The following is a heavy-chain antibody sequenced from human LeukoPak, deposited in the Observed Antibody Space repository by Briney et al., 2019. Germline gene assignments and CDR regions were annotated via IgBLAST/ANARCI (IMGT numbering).Heavy chain of an antibody. D-gene: IGHD5-18*01. V-gene: IGHV1-2*04. CDR1: GYTFTGYY. J-gene: IGHJ4*02. Sequence: ASVKVSCKASGYTFTGYYMHWVRQAPGQGLEWMGWINPNSGGTNYAQKFQGWVTMTRDTSISTAYMELSRLRSDDTAVYCCARDRARRSQLWHYLDYWGQGTLVTVSS. CDR3: ARDRARRSQLWHYLDY. CDR2: INPNSGGT.